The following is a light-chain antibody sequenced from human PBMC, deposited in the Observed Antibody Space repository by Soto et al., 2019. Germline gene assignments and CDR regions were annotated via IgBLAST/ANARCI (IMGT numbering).Light chain of an antibody. V-gene: IGKV3-15*01. J-gene: IGKJ5*01. CDR1: QSVSSN. CDR2: GAS. CDR3: QQYNNWIT. Sequence: EIVMTQSPATLSVSPGERATLSCRASQSVSSNLAWYQQKPGQAPRLLIFGASTRATGIPARFSGSGSGTEFTLTISSRQSEDFAVYYCQQYNNWITFGQGTRL.